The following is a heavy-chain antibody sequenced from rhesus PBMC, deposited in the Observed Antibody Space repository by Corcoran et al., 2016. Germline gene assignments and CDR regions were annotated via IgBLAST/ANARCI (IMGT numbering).Heavy chain of an antibody. CDR2: IYGSGVST. CDR1: GGSISSSNW. V-gene: IGHV4-93*02. D-gene: IGHD3-16*01. Sequence: QVQLQESGPAVVKPSETLSLTCAVSGGSISSSNWWSWIHQSPGKGLEWIGGIYGSGVSTEYNPSLKSRVTISINTSKNQFSLKLSSVTAADTAVYYCASRSGSYYYLDYWGQGVLVTVSS. CDR3: ASRSGSYYYLDY. J-gene: IGHJ4*01.